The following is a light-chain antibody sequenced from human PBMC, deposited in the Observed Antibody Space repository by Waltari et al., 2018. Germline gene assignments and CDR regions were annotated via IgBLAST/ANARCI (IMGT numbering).Light chain of an antibody. J-gene: IGKJ2*01. CDR2: MAS. CDR3: QQYSSFST. CDR1: QSVGTW. Sequence: DIQMTQSPSTLSASVGDRVTISCRASQSVGTWLAWYQHKPGKAPKLLIYMASSLESGVPSRFSASGSGTDFTLTISSLQPDDFATYSCQQYSSFSTFGQGTKV. V-gene: IGKV1-5*03.